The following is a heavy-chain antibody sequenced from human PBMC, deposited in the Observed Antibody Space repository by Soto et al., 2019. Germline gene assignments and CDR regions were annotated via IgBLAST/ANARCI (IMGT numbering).Heavy chain of an antibody. Sequence: GGSLRLSCAASGFTFSSYGMHWVRQAPGKGLEWVSVISDDGSNKYYADSVKGRFTISRDNSKNTLYLQMNSLRVEDTAIYYCTSMSWADPNGFDYWGQGTLVTVSS. J-gene: IGHJ4*02. CDR1: GFTFSSYG. CDR2: ISDDGSNK. D-gene: IGHD2-8*01. CDR3: TSMSWADPNGFDY. V-gene: IGHV3-33*01.